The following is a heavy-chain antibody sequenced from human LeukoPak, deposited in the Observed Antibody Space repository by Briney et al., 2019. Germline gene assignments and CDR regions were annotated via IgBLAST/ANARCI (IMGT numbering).Heavy chain of an antibody. D-gene: IGHD3-10*01. J-gene: IGHJ5*02. CDR2: IYYSGST. V-gene: IGHV4-59*01. CDR3: ARGYGSGSINWFDP. Sequence: KSSETLSLTCTVSGGSISSYYWSWIRQPPGKGLEWIGYIYYSGSTNYNPSLKSRVTISVDTSKNQFSLKLSSVTAADTAVHYCARGYGSGSINWFDPWGQGTLVTVSS. CDR1: GGSISSYY.